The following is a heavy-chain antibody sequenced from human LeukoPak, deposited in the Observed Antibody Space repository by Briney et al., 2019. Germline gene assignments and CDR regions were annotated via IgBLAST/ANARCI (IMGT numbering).Heavy chain of an antibody. Sequence: GGSLRPSCTASGFTFSTYWMDWVRRAPGRGLEWVANINQDGSEKYYVDSVKGRFTISRDNAKNSLYLQMNSLRAEDTATYYCTRSLDYWGQGIQVTVSS. J-gene: IGHJ4*02. V-gene: IGHV3-7*01. CDR1: GFTFSTYW. CDR3: TRSLDY. CDR2: INQDGSEK.